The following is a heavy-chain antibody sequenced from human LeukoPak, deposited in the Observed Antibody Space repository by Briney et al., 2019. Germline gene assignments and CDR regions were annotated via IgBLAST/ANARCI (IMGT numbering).Heavy chain of an antibody. CDR2: INTNTGTP. Sequence: GASVKVSCKASGYTFTSYAMNWVRQAPGQGLEWMGWINTNTGTPTYAQGFTGRFVFSSDTSFNTAYLQISSLKAEDTAVYYCARTKQQLRNWFDPWGQGTLVTVSS. J-gene: IGHJ5*02. CDR3: ARTKQQLRNWFDP. V-gene: IGHV7-4-1*02. CDR1: GYTFTSYA. D-gene: IGHD6-13*01.